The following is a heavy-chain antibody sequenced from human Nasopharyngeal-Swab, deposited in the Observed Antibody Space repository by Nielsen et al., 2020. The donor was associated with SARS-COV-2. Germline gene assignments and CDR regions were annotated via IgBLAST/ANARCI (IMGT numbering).Heavy chain of an antibody. Sequence: WVRQAPGQRLEWMGWINAGNGNTKYSQKFQGRVTITRDTSASTAYMELGSLRSEDTAVYYCARFSEYSSSTDRDYYGMDVWGQGTTVTVSS. CDR2: INAGNGNT. V-gene: IGHV1-3*01. J-gene: IGHJ6*02. D-gene: IGHD6-6*01. CDR3: ARFSEYSSSTDRDYYGMDV.